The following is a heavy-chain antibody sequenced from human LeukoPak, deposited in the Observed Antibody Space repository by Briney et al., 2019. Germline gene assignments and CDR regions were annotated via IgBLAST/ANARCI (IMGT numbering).Heavy chain of an antibody. CDR3: ARLRGVVPAASKRFDP. V-gene: IGHV4-39*07. CDR2: IYYSGST. J-gene: IGHJ5*02. D-gene: IGHD2-2*01. CDR1: GGSISSSSYY. Sequence: SETLSLTCTVSGGSISSSSYYWGWIRQPPGKGLEWIGSIYYSGSTYYNPSLKSRVTISVDTSKNQFSLKLSSVTAADTAVYYCARLRGVVPAASKRFDPWGQGTLVTVSS.